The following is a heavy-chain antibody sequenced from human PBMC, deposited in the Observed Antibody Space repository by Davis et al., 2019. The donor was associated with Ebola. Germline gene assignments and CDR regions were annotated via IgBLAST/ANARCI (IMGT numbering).Heavy chain of an antibody. V-gene: IGHV1-2*02. CDR2: INLNSGGT. Sequence: ASVKVSCKASGGTFSSYAISWMRQAPGQGLEWMGWINLNSGGTNYAQKFQGRVTMTRDTSISTAYLELTSLRSDDTAVYYCARDRGGYCTGSICLDTFDFWGQGTMVTVSS. CDR3: ARDRGGYCTGSICLDTFDF. J-gene: IGHJ3*01. CDR1: GGTFSSYA. D-gene: IGHD2-8*02.